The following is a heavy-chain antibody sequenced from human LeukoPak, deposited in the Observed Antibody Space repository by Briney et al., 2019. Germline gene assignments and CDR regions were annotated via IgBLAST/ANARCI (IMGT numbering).Heavy chain of an antibody. CDR3: ATRLYCSGGSCYDY. Sequence: GGSLRLSCAASGFTFSNYEMNWVRQAPGKGLEWVSYISSSGSTIYYADSVKGRFTISRDNAKNSLYLQMNSLRAEDTAVYYCATRLYCSGGSCYDYWGQGTLVTVSS. D-gene: IGHD2-15*01. CDR1: GFTFSNYE. J-gene: IGHJ4*02. V-gene: IGHV3-48*03. CDR2: ISSSGSTI.